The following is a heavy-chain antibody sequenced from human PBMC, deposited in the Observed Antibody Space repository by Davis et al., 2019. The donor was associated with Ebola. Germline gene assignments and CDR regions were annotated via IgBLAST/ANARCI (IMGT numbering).Heavy chain of an antibody. CDR3: ARGPLQLERRPFDY. CDR1: GFTFSSYG. D-gene: IGHD1-1*01. V-gene: IGHV3-33*01. J-gene: IGHJ4*02. Sequence: GESLKISCAASGFTFSSYGMHWVRQAPGKGLEWVAVIWYDGSNKYYADSVKGRFTISRDNSKNTLYLQMNSLRAEDTAVYYCARGPLQLERRPFDYWGQGNLVTVSS. CDR2: IWYDGSNK.